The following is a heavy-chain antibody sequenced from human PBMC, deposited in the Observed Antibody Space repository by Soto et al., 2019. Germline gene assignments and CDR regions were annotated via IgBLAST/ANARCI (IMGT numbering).Heavy chain of an antibody. CDR3: ARRGVPAAFYYYYYGMDV. V-gene: IGHV3-74*01. J-gene: IGHJ6*02. D-gene: IGHD2-2*01. CDR2: INSDGSST. Sequence: GGSLRLSCAASGFTFSSYWMHWVRQAPGKGLVWVSRINSDGSSTSYADSVKGRFTISRDNAKNTLYLQMNSLGAEDTAVYYCARRGVPAAFYYYYYGMDVWGQGTTVTVSS. CDR1: GFTFSSYW.